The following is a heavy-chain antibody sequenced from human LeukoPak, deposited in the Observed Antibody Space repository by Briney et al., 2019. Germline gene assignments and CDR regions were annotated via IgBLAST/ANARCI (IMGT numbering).Heavy chain of an antibody. CDR1: GLTFSSCG. D-gene: IGHD3-22*01. J-gene: IGHJ4*02. Sequence: GGSLRLSCAASGLTFSSCGMHWVRQAPGKGLEWVAVIWYDGSNKYYADSVKGRFTISRDNSKNTLYLQMNSLRAEDTAVYYCAKEVGYDSSGYLSYWGQGTLVTVSS. CDR3: AKEVGYDSSGYLSY. V-gene: IGHV3-33*06. CDR2: IWYDGSNK.